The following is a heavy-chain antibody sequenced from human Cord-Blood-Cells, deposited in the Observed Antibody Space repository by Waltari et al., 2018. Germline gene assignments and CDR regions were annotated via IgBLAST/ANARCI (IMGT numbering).Heavy chain of an antibody. V-gene: IGHV4-34*01. CDR2: SNQSGST. Sequence: QVQLQQWGAGLLKPSETLSLTCAVYGGSFSGYYWSWIRQPPGKGLEGDGESNQSGSTNYNPSLKSRVTISVETAKNQFSLKLSSVTAADTAVYYCARGHYDFWSGYYIGGYYYYYMDVWGKGTTVTVSS. J-gene: IGHJ6*03. CDR1: GGSFSGYY. D-gene: IGHD3-3*01. CDR3: ARGHYDFWSGYYIGGYYYYYMDV.